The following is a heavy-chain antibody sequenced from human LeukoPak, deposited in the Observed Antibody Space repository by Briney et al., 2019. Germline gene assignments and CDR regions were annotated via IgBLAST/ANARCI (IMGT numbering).Heavy chain of an antibody. Sequence: GGSLRLSCAASGFTFSSYSMNWVRQAPGKGLEWVSYISSSSSTIYYADSVKGRFTISRDNAKNSLYLQMNSLRAEDTAVYYCARVDYDSSGYQDYWGQGTLVTVSS. CDR2: ISSSSSTI. CDR3: ARVDYDSSGYQDY. J-gene: IGHJ4*02. V-gene: IGHV3-48*01. CDR1: GFTFSSYS. D-gene: IGHD3-22*01.